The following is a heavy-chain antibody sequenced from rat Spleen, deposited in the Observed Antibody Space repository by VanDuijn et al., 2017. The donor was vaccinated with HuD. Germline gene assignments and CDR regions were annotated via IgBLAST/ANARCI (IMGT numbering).Heavy chain of an antibody. Sequence: EVQLVESDGGLVQPGRSLKLSCAASGFTFSDYYMAWVRQAPTKGLEWVATISYDGSSTYYRDSVKGRFTISRDNAKSTLYLQMDSLRSEDTATYYCAILTAGFAHWGQGTLVTVSS. V-gene: IGHV5-29*01. CDR1: GFTFSDYY. CDR2: ISYDGSST. J-gene: IGHJ3*01. CDR3: AILTAGFAH.